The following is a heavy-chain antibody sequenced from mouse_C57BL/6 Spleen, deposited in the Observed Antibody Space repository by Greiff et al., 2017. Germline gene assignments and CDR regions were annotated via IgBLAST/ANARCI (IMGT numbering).Heavy chain of an antibody. J-gene: IGHJ3*01. CDR2: ISDGGSYT. D-gene: IGHD2-2*01. Sequence: EVKLVESGGGLVKPGGSLKLSCAASGFTFSSYAMSWVRQTPEKRLEWVATISDGGSYTYYPDNVKGRFTISRDNAKNNLYLQMSHLKSEDTAMYYCAYGYQPWFAYWGQGTLVTVSA. CDR3: AYGYQPWFAY. CDR1: GFTFSSYA. V-gene: IGHV5-4*03.